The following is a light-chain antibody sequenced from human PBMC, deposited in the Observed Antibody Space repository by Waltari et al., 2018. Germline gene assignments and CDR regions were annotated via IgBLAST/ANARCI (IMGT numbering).Light chain of an antibody. J-gene: IGKJ1*01. CDR3: QQYNQWPRT. V-gene: IGKV3-15*01. CDR2: DAS. Sequence: EIVMTQSPATLSVSPGESATLSCRASQSVSSKLARYQQIPGQAPRLLIYDASTRATAIPARFTAGGSGTEFTLSISSLQSEDFAVYYCQQYNQWPRTFGQGTKVEIK. CDR1: QSVSSK.